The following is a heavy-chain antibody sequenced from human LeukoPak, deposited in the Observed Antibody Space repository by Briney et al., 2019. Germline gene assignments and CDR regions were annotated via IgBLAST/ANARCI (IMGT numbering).Heavy chain of an antibody. D-gene: IGHD6-6*01. CDR1: GYTFTRYD. V-gene: IGHV1-18*01. CDR2: INAYNGNT. Sequence: ASVKVSSNASGYTFTRYDISWERQAPGQGHERMGSINAYNGNTNYAQKLQGRVTMTTGTSTSTAYMELRSLRSDDTAVYYCAREQTSSDAFDIWGQGTMVTVSS. CDR3: AREQTSSDAFDI. J-gene: IGHJ3*02.